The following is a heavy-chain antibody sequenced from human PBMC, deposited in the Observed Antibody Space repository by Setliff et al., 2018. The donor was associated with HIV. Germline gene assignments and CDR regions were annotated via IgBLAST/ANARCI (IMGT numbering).Heavy chain of an antibody. Sequence: ASVKVSCKASGYNVTVSAINWVRQAPGQALEWLGWINTKTGNPTYAQGLTGQFVFSLDTSISTAYLQISSLKAEDTAVYYCALPYCGGGNCWSSASLPPAGWFDPWGQGTLVTVSS. CDR2: INTKTGNP. D-gene: IGHD2-15*01. V-gene: IGHV7-4-1*02. CDR1: GYNVTVSA. J-gene: IGHJ5*02. CDR3: ALPYCGGGNCWSSASLPPAGWFDP.